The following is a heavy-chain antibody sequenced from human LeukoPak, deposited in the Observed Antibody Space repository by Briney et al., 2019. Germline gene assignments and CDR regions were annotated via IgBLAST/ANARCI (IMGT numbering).Heavy chain of an antibody. CDR2: INPSDGFT. D-gene: IGHD3/OR15-3a*01. J-gene: IGHJ4*02. CDR1: GFSITDYF. Sequence: ASAKVSCKTSGFSITDYFMHWVRQAPGQGLEWTGMINPSDGFTRQAQKFEGRVTITSDTSTSTVYMEMSSLTSEDTAVYYCARAVDQDFDYWGQGTLVTVSS. CDR3: ARAVDQDFDY. V-gene: IGHV1-46*01.